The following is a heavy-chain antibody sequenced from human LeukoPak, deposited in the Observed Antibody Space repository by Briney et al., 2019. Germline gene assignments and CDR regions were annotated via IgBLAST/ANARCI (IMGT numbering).Heavy chain of an antibody. CDR1: GGSISSHY. J-gene: IGHJ2*01. V-gene: IGHV4-59*11. Sequence: SETLSLSCTVSGGSISSHYWSWIRQPPGEGLEWIGYIYYNGRTNYSPSLKRRVTISVDTSKNLFSLRLTSVTTADTAVYYCARGHDFLSGPFDLWGRGTLVTVSS. CDR2: IYYNGRT. D-gene: IGHD3-3*01. CDR3: ARGHDFLSGPFDL.